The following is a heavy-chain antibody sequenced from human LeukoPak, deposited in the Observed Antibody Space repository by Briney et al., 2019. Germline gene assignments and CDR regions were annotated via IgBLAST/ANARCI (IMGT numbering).Heavy chain of an antibody. Sequence: GGSLRLSCAASGFTFSSYSMNWVRQAPGKGLEWVSSISSSSSYIYYADSVKGRFTISRDNAKNSLYLQMNSLRAEDTAVYYCARGGTVTTYFGYWGQGTLVTVSS. V-gene: IGHV3-21*01. CDR1: GFTFSSYS. D-gene: IGHD4-11*01. J-gene: IGHJ4*02. CDR2: ISSSSSYI. CDR3: ARGGTVTTYFGY.